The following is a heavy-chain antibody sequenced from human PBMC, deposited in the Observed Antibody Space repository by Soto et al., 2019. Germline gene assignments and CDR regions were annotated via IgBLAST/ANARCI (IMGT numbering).Heavy chain of an antibody. CDR1: GFTFSSYG. J-gene: IGHJ4*02. D-gene: IGHD6-6*01. CDR3: AKVSGFLRYSSSDPFDY. Sequence: PGGSLRLSCAASGFTFSSYGMHWVRQAPGKGLEWVAVISYDGSNKYYADSVKGRFTISRDNSKNTLYLQMNSLRAEDTAVYYCAKVSGFLRYSSSDPFDYWGQGTPVTVSS. V-gene: IGHV3-30*18. CDR2: ISYDGSNK.